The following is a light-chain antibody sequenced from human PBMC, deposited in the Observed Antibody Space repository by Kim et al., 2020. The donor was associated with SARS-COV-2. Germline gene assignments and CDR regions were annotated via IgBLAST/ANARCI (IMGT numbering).Light chain of an antibody. V-gene: IGKV1-5*03. J-gene: IGKJ1*01. CDR2: LTS. CDR1: QSIGTR. CDR3: LQADTGWT. Sequence: DIQMTQSPSTLSAAVGDRLTITCRASQSIGTRLAWYQHKAGKAPKLLIYLTSKLEIGVPSRFSGSGSGTEFTLTISSLQPDDVATYFCLQADTGWTFGQGTKVDIK.